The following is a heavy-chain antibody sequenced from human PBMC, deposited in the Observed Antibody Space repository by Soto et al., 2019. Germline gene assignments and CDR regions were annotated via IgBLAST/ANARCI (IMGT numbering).Heavy chain of an antibody. D-gene: IGHD2-21*02. J-gene: IGHJ4*02. CDR2: IYYTGTT. CDR1: GGSISSGGYY. CDR3: ARDLRLDS. Sequence: SETLSLTCTVSGGSISSGGYYWNWIRQHPGKGLEWIAYIYYTGTTYYNPSLKSRVTISIDRSNNQLSLMLSSVTAADTAVYYCARDLRLDSWGPGTLVTVSS. V-gene: IGHV4-31*03.